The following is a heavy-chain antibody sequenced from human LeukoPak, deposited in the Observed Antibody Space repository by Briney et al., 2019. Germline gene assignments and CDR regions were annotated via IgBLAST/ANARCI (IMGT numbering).Heavy chain of an antibody. CDR3: ARRAVNYDILTGLKVPVPTWFDP. CDR2: IKQDGSEK. CDR1: GFTFSSYW. V-gene: IGHV3-7*03. D-gene: IGHD3-9*01. Sequence: GGSLRLSCAASGFTFSSYWMSWVRQAPGKGLEWVANIKQDGSEKYYVDSVKGRFTISRDNAKNSLYLQMNSLRAEDTAVYYCARRAVNYDILTGLKVPVPTWFDPWGQGTLVTVSS. J-gene: IGHJ5*02.